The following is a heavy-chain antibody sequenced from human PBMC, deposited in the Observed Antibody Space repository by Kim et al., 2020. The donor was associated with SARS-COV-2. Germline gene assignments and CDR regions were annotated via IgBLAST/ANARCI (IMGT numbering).Heavy chain of an antibody. CDR1: GFTFSGSA. Sequence: GGSLRLSCAASGFTFSGSAMHWVRQASGKGLEWVGRIRSKANSYATAYAASVKGRFTISRDDSKNTAYLQMNSLKTEDTAVYYCTRPDRYCSSTSCPFDYWGQGTLVTVSS. CDR3: TRPDRYCSSTSCPFDY. V-gene: IGHV3-73*01. J-gene: IGHJ4*02. D-gene: IGHD2-2*01. CDR2: IRSKANSYAT.